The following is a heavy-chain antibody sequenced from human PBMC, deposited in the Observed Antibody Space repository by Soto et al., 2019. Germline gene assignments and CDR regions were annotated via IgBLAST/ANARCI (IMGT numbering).Heavy chain of an antibody. V-gene: IGHV3-7*01. CDR1: GFSLTQYW. CDR2: INEDGTKR. CDR3: TRWDGRCSGGSCFFDS. D-gene: IGHD2-15*01. Sequence: EVQLVESGGGLVQSGGSLRLSCIASGFSLTQYWMSWVRQTPRKGLEWVAKINEDGTKRDYMESVEGRFTISRDNAKNSVSLQMNSLRADDTAVYFGTRWDGRCSGGSCFFDSWGQGTLVTVSS. J-gene: IGHJ4*02.